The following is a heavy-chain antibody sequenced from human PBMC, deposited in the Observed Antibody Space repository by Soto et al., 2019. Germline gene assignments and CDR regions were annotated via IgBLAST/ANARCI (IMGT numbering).Heavy chain of an antibody. CDR1: GDSFPSFW. V-gene: IGHV5-51*01. CDR3: ARQHPLYSYGWYI. CDR2: IYPRDSDT. D-gene: IGHD6-19*01. J-gene: IGHJ4*02. Sequence: GESLKISCKASGDSFPSFWIAWVRQMPGKGLEWMGSIYPRDSDTRYSPSFQGLVTISADKSISTAYLQWSSLKASDTAMYYCARQHPLYSYGWYIWGQGTLVTVSS.